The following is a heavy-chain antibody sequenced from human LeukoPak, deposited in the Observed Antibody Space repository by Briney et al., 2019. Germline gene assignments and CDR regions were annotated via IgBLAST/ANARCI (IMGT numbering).Heavy chain of an antibody. CDR2: IGLSDAIA. Sequence: GGSLRLSCAASGFSLNDYFMSWIRQAPGKGLEWVADIGLSDAIASYGDSVKGRFTISRDIAKNSLYLQLNTLRAKDTAVYYCAREIVAGNFDSWGQGTLATASS. J-gene: IGHJ4*02. D-gene: IGHD6-19*01. V-gene: IGHV3-11*01. CDR3: AREIVAGNFDS. CDR1: GFSLNDYF.